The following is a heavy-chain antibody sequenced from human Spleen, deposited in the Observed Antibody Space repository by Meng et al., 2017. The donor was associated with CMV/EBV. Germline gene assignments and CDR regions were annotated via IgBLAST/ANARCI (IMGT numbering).Heavy chain of an antibody. V-gene: IGHV4-61*02. D-gene: IGHD3-22*01. CDR2: MYPSGST. Sequence: QVKLQESGPGLVKPSQTLSLTCTVSGDSITSDNHYWSWLRQPAGKGLEWIGRMYPSGSTKPHPSLKSRVIISVDRSKNQFSLKLTSVTAADTAVYYCAREASSSYYFDSSSDYWFDYWGQGTLVTVSS. CDR1: GDSITSDNHY. J-gene: IGHJ4*02. CDR3: AREASSSYYFDSSSDYWFDY.